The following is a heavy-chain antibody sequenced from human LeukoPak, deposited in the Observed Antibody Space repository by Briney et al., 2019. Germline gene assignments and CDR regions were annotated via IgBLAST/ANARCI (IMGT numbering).Heavy chain of an antibody. J-gene: IGHJ4*02. CDR3: ARASDWGSAVDF. D-gene: IGHD7-27*01. V-gene: IGHV1-2*02. Sequence: ASVTVSCKASGYTFTGYYMHWVRQAPGQGLEWMGWITPHSGGTNYAQKFQGRVTMTGDTSISTAYMELSRVRSDDTAVYYCARASDWGSAVDFWGQGTLVTVSS. CDR1: GYTFTGYY. CDR2: ITPHSGGT.